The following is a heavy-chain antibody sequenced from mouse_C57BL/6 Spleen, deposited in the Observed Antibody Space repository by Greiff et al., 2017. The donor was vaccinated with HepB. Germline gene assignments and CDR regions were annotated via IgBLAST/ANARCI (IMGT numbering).Heavy chain of an antibody. CDR2: ISSGSSTI. J-gene: IGHJ3*01. Sequence: EVMLVESGGGLVKPGGSLKLSCAASGFTFSDYGMHWVRQAPEKGLEWVAYISSGSSTIYYADTVKGRFTISRDNAKNTLFLQMTSLRSEDTAMYYCANYDYDVWFAYWGQGTLVTVSA. CDR1: GFTFSDYG. V-gene: IGHV5-17*01. CDR3: ANYDYDVWFAY. D-gene: IGHD2-4*01.